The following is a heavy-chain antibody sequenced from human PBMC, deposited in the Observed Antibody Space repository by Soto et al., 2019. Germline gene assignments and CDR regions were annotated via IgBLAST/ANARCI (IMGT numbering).Heavy chain of an antibody. CDR2: IYSGGST. CDR3: ARDPWAADY. CDR1: GGTGITKY. J-gene: IGHJ4*02. D-gene: IGHD3-16*01. V-gene: IGHV3-66*01. Sequence: VGSLRHSCAASGGTGITKYMSWVRQATGKGLEWVSVIYSGGSTFYADSVRGRFTISRDNSKNTVNLQMNSLRAEDTAVYYCARDPWAADYWGQGTLVTVSS.